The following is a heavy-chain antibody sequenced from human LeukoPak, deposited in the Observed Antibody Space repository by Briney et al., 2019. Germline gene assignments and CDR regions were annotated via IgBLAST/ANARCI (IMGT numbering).Heavy chain of an antibody. V-gene: IGHV3-30-3*01. CDR3: AKDQLAPEYYDFWSGYYGSAGMDV. J-gene: IGHJ6*02. CDR1: GFTFSSYA. D-gene: IGHD3-3*01. Sequence: GGSLRLSCAASGFTFSSYAMHWVRQAPGKGLEWVAVISYDGSNKYYADSVKGRFTISRDNSKNTLYLQMNSLRAEDTAVYYCAKDQLAPEYYDFWSGYYGSAGMDVWGQGTTVTVSS. CDR2: ISYDGSNK.